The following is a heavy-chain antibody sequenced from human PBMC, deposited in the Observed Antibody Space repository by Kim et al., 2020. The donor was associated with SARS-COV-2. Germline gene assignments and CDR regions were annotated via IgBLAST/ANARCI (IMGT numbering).Heavy chain of an antibody. CDR1: GGSFSGYY. CDR2: INHSGST. V-gene: IGHV4-34*01. D-gene: IGHD2-2*01. J-gene: IGHJ5*02. Sequence: SETLSLTCAVYGGSFSGYYWSWIRQPPGKGLEWIGEINHSGSTNYNPSLKSRVTISVDTSKNQFSLKLSSVTAADTAVYYCARGGGRHQLPKRGWFDPWGQGTLVTVSS. CDR3: ARGGGRHQLPKRGWFDP.